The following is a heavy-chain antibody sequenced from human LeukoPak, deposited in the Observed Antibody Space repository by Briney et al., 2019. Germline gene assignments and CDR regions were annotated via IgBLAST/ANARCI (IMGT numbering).Heavy chain of an antibody. CDR3: ARDPRGDRAFDI. V-gene: IGHV3-11*01. Sequence: GGSLRLSCTAFGFRFSDYDITWIRQAPGEGLEWVSHILSSGTTIYHADSVKGRFTISRDNAKNSVFLQMNSLRADDTALYYCARDPRGDRAFDIWGLGTMVTVSS. CDR1: GFRFSDYD. D-gene: IGHD3-10*01. J-gene: IGHJ3*02. CDR2: ILSSGTTI.